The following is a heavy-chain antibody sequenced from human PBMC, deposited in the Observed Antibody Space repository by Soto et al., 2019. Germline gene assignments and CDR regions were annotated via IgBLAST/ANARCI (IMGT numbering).Heavy chain of an antibody. Sequence: QVPLVQSGAEVKKPGSSVTVSCKASGGTFSSYAIHWVRQAPGQGLEWMGGIIPMYGPAKYAQRFQGRVTITADESTTTVYMELTSLTSHDTAVYYCARVTSMVRGVIDNWFAPWGHGTLVTVSS. CDR1: GGTFSSYA. V-gene: IGHV1-69*01. J-gene: IGHJ5*02. D-gene: IGHD3-10*01. CDR2: IIPMYGPA. CDR3: ARVTSMVRGVIDNWFAP.